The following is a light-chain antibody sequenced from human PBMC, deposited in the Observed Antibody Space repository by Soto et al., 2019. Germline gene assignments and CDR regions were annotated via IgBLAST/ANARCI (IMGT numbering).Light chain of an antibody. CDR3: SSYAGSNKSV. J-gene: IGLJ1*01. CDR1: SSDVGGYNY. Sequence: QSALTQPASVSGYPGQSITISCTGRSSDVGGYNYVSWYQQHPGKAPKLMIYEVSKRPSGVPDRFSGSKSGNTASLTVSGLQPEDEADYYCSSYAGSNKSVFGTGTKVTVL. V-gene: IGLV2-8*01. CDR2: EVS.